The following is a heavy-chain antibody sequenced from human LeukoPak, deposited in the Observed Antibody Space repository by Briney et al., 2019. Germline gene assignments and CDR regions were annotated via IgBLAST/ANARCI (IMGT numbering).Heavy chain of an antibody. CDR1: GGSFSGYY. V-gene: IGHV4-34*01. D-gene: IGHD6-19*01. J-gene: IGHJ4*02. CDR3: ARYSSGWYEYYFDY. CDR2: INHSGST. Sequence: PSETLSLTCAVYGGSFSGYYWSWIRQPPGKGLEWIGEINHSGSTNYNPSLKSRVTISVDTSKNQFSLKLSSVTAADTAVYYCARYSSGWYEYYFDYWGQGTLVTVSS.